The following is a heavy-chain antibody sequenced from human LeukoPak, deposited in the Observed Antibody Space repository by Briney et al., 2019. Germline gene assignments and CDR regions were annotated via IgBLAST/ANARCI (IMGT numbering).Heavy chain of an antibody. CDR2: IWYDGSNK. CDR1: GFTFSSYG. J-gene: IGHJ6*02. CDR3: ARVRSAYYYYYGMDV. V-gene: IGHV3-33*01. Sequence: GGSLRLSCAASGFTFSSYGMHWARQAPGKGLEWVAVIWYDGSNKYYADSVKGRFTTSRDNSKNTLYLQMNSLRAEDTAVYYCARVRSAYYYYYGMDVWGQGTTVTVSS.